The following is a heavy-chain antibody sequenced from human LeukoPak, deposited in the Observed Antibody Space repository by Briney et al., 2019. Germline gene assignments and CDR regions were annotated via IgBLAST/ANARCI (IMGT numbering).Heavy chain of an antibody. V-gene: IGHV3-7*01. CDR1: GFTFSSYW. CDR3: ARDPGGHYYSCLDY. J-gene: IGHJ4*02. Sequence: GGSLRLSCAASGFTFSSYWMSWVRQVPGKGLEWVANIKEDGSEKYYVDSVKGRFTISRDNAENSLYLQMNSLRVEDTAVYYCARDPGGHYYSCLDYWGQGTLVTVSS. CDR2: IKEDGSEK. D-gene: IGHD2-21*02.